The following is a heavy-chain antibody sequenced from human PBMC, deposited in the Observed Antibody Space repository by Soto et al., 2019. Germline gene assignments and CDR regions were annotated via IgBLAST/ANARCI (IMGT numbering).Heavy chain of an antibody. CDR2: INANSGGT. D-gene: IGHD3-16*01. CDR3: ARLRLRFDAFDV. V-gene: IGHV1-2*02. CDR1: GDTFTGFY. J-gene: IGHJ3*01. Sequence: GASVKVSCKASGDTFTGFYMHWVRQAPGQGLGWMGWINANSGGTNYAQKFRGRVTMTRDTSISTAYMELSRLTSDDTAVYYCARLRLRFDAFDVWGQGTMVTVSS.